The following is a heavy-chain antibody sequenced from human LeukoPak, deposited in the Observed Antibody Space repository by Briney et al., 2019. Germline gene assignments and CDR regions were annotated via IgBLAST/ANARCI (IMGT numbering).Heavy chain of an antibody. CDR2: INPNSGGT. CDR1: GYTSTGYY. V-gene: IGHV1-2*02. CDR3: ARGQLLYIGFLLVDY. J-gene: IGHJ4*02. Sequence: ASVKVSCKASGYTSTGYYMHWVRQAPGQGLEWMGWINPNSGGTNYAQKFQGRVTMTRDTSISTAYMELSRLRSDDTAVYYCARGQLLYIGFLLVDYWGQGTLVTVSS. D-gene: IGHD2-2*02.